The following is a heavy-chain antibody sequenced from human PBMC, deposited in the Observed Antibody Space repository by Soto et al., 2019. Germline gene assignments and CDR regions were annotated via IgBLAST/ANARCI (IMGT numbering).Heavy chain of an antibody. J-gene: IGHJ3*02. V-gene: IGHV1-18*01. Sequence: QVQLVQSGADVKKPGASVKVSCKASGYNFTSYGISWVRQAPGQGLEWMGWISPHNDRTKYARRFQDRVTMTTETPTSTVYMELGSLRSDDTAVYYCARDLYYSSGRYFDYDAFDIWGQGTVVTVSS. CDR1: GYNFTSYG. CDR3: ARDLYYSSGRYFDYDAFDI. CDR2: ISPHNDRT. D-gene: IGHD6-19*01.